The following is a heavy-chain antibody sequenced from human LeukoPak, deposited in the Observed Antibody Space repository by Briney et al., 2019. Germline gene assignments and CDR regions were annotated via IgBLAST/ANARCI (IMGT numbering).Heavy chain of an antibody. Sequence: SETLSLTCAVYGGSFSGYYWSWIRQSPGKGLEWIGEINHSGSTNYNPSLKSRVTISVDTSKNQFSLKLSSVTAADTAVYYCARGNWGFLQFDYWGQGTLVTVSS. D-gene: IGHD7-27*01. J-gene: IGHJ4*02. CDR2: INHSGST. V-gene: IGHV4-34*01. CDR1: GGSFSGYY. CDR3: ARGNWGFLQFDY.